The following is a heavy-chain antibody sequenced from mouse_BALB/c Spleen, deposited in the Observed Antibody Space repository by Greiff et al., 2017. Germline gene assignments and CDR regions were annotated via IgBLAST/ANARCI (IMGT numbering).Heavy chain of an antibody. CDR3: ARRGDYDY. CDR2: ISDGGSYT. J-gene: IGHJ2*01. D-gene: IGHD2-4*01. V-gene: IGHV5-4*02. CDR1: GFTFSDYY. Sequence: DVMLVESGGGLVKPGGSLKLSCAASGFTFSDYYMYWVRQTPEKRLEWVATISDGGSYTYYPDSVKGRFTISRDNAKNNLYLQMSNLKSEDTAMYYCARRGDYDYWGQGTTLTVSS.